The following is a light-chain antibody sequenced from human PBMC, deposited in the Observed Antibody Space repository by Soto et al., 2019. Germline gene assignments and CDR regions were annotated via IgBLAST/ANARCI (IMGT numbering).Light chain of an antibody. CDR3: CSYAGSNTWV. CDR1: SSDVGRYSL. Sequence: ALTQPASVSGSPGQSITISCTGTSSDVGRYSLVSWYQQHPGKAPKLMISEDHKRPSGVSNRFSGSKSGNTASLTISELQTEDEADYYCCSYAGSNTWVFGTGTKVTVL. V-gene: IGLV2-23*01. J-gene: IGLJ1*01. CDR2: EDH.